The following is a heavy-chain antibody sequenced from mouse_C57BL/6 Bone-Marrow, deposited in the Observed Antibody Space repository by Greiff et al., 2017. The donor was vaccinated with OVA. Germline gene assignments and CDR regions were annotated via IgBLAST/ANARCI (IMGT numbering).Heavy chain of an antibody. J-gene: IGHJ4*01. CDR3: AREDYYGSPYYYAMDY. CDR1: GYAFTNYL. Sequence: QVQLQQSGAELVRPGTSVTVSCKASGYAFTNYLIEWVKQRPGQGLEWIGVINPGSGGTKYNEKFKGKAKLTADKSTSTAYRQLSSLTSEVSSVYFCAREDYYGSPYYYAMDYWGQGTSVTVSS. CDR2: INPGSGGT. V-gene: IGHV1-54*01. D-gene: IGHD1-1*01.